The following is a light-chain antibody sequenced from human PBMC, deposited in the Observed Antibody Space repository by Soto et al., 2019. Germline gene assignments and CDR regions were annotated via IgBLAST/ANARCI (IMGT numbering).Light chain of an antibody. V-gene: IGLV2-14*01. Sequence: QSALTQPASVSGSPGQSITISCTGTSSDVGGYNYVSWYKQHPGKAPKLMIYDVSNRPSGVSNRFSGSKSGNTASLTISGLQAADEADYYCSSYTSSSTRGVFGGGTKLTVL. J-gene: IGLJ2*01. CDR2: DVS. CDR3: SSYTSSSTRGV. CDR1: SSDVGGYNY.